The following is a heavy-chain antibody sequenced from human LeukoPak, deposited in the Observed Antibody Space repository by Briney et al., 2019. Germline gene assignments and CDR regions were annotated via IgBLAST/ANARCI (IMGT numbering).Heavy chain of an antibody. D-gene: IGHD6-19*01. CDR2: IYTSGST. CDR1: GGSISSYY. J-gene: IGHJ4*02. Sequence: SETLSLTCTVSGGSISSYYWSWIRQPAGKGLEWIGRIYTSGSTNYNPSLKSRVTISVDTSKNQFSLKLSSVTAADTAVYYCARPGDSSSWYGVDYWGQGTLVTVSS. CDR3: ARPGDSSSWYGVDY. V-gene: IGHV4-4*07.